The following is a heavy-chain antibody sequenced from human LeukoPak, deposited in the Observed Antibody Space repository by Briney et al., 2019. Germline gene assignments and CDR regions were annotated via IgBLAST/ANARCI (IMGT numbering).Heavy chain of an antibody. Sequence: ASVKVSCKASGYTFTSYYMHWVRQAPGQGLEWMGIINPSGGSTSYAQKFQGRVTMTRDMSTSTVYMELSSLRSEDTAVYYCARDVDKQLVGGHWFDPWGQGTLVTVSS. D-gene: IGHD6-13*01. V-gene: IGHV1-46*01. J-gene: IGHJ5*02. CDR1: GYTFTSYY. CDR3: ARDVDKQLVGGHWFDP. CDR2: INPSGGST.